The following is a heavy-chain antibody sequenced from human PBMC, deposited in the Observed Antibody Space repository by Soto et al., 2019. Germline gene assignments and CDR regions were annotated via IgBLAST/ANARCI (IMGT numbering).Heavy chain of an antibody. Sequence: GGSLRLSCAASGFTFSSYGMHWVRQAPGKGLEWVAVIWYDGSNKYYADSVKGRFTISRDNSKNTLYLQMNSLRAEDTAVYYCARDLMVRGAPDYWGQGTLVTVSS. V-gene: IGHV3-33*01. CDR3: ARDLMVRGAPDY. J-gene: IGHJ4*02. D-gene: IGHD3-10*01. CDR1: GFTFSSYG. CDR2: IWYDGSNK.